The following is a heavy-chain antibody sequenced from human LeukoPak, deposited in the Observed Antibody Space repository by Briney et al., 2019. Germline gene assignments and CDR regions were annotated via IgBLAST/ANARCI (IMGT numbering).Heavy chain of an antibody. V-gene: IGHV3-23*01. Sequence: GGSLRLSCVPSGITFSNSALSWVRQAPGKGLEWVSTITKSGDQTHYADSVRGLFTISRDIFKNTLYLQMNSLRAEDTAVYYCAREGDGYNSGAFDIWGQGTMVTVSS. D-gene: IGHD5-24*01. J-gene: IGHJ3*02. CDR2: ITKSGDQT. CDR3: AREGDGYNSGAFDI. CDR1: GITFSNSA.